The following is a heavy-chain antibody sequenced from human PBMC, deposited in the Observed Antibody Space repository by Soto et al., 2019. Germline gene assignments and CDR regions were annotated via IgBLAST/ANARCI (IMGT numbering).Heavy chain of an antibody. J-gene: IGHJ6*02. CDR1: GGTFSSYA. CDR2: IIPIFGTA. V-gene: IGHV1-69*13. Sequence: ASVKVSCKASGGTFSSYAISWVRQAPGQGLEWMGGIIPIFGTANYAQKFQGRVTITADESTSTAYMELSSLRSEDTAVYYCARGSDIVVVTDARFYYYGMDVWGQGTTVTVSS. D-gene: IGHD2-2*01. CDR3: ARGSDIVVVTDARFYYYGMDV.